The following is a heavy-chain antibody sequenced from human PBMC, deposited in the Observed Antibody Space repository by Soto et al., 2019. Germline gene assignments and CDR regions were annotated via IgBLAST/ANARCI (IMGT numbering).Heavy chain of an antibody. J-gene: IGHJ5*02. CDR1: GFTFSSYS. CDR2: ISSSSSTI. CDR3: ARHPERIAQIGWFDP. V-gene: IGHV3-48*01. Sequence: EVQLVESGGGLVQPGGSLRLSCAASGFTFSSYSMNWVRQAPGKGLEWVSYISSSSSTIYYADSVKGRFTISRDNAKNSLYLQMNSLRAEDTAVYYCARHPERIAQIGWFDPWGQGTLFTVSS. D-gene: IGHD6-13*01.